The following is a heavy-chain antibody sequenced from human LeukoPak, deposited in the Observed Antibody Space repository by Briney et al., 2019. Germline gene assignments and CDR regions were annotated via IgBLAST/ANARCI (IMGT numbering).Heavy chain of an antibody. CDR1: GYTFTSYD. D-gene: IGHD7-27*01. V-gene: IGHV1-8*01. J-gene: IGHJ4*02. CDR2: INPNSGNT. CDR3: ARGPPNWGFDY. Sequence: GPVKFSCKASGYTFTSYDINWVRQATGQQLEWMGWINPNSGNTGYAQKFQVRVTMTRNTSISTAYMELSSLRSEDTAVYYCARGPPNWGFDYWGQGTLVTVSS.